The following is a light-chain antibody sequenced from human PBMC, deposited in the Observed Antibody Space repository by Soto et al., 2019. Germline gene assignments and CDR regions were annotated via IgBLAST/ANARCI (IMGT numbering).Light chain of an antibody. CDR3: QQYNNWLWT. Sequence: EIVMTQYPATLCVSPGERATLSCRASQSVNSNLVWYQQKPGQAPRLLIYGASTRATGIPGRFSGSGYGTEFTLTISSLQSEDFAVYYCQQYNNWLWTFGQGTKVEIK. V-gene: IGKV3-15*01. CDR1: QSVNSN. J-gene: IGKJ1*01. CDR2: GAS.